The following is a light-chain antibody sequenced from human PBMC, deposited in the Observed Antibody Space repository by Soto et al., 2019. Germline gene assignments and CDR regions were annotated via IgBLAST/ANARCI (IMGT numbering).Light chain of an antibody. J-gene: IGLJ1*01. Sequence: VLTQPASVSGSPGQSITISCSGTSSDIGSYDHVAWYQQFPGKSPKLIIYAVSDRPSGVSDRFSGSKSGISASLTISGLQTEDEADYYCISYTDRQPYLFGTGPKVTVL. CDR1: SSDIGSYDH. CDR3: ISYTDRQPYL. V-gene: IGLV2-14*03. CDR2: AVS.